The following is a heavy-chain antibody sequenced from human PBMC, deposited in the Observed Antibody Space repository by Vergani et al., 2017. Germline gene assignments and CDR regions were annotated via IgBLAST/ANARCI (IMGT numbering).Heavy chain of an antibody. CDR1: GFTFRTHA. J-gene: IGHJ4*02. CDR2: IKNDGGKS. V-gene: IGHV3-23*01. D-gene: IGHD3-3*01. CDR3: GRGSDNDY. Sequence: DVQLLQSGGDLVQPGGSLKLSCVASGFTFRTHAMSWVRQTPGKGLEWVSTIKNDGGKSHYADFVNGRFAISRDNSRNTLYLQMNSLRVEDTAVYYCGRGSDNDYWGQGALVTV.